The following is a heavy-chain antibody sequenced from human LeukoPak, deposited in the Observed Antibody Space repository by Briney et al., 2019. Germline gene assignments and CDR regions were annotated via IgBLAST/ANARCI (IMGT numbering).Heavy chain of an antibody. CDR2: IGGSGGST. Sequence: GGSLRLSCAASGFTFSSYAMSWVRQAPGKGLEWVSAIGGSGGSTYYADSVKGRFTISRDNSKNTLYLQMNSLRAEDTAVYYCAKEYYDFWSGYYYFDYWGQGTLVTVSS. CDR3: AKEYYDFWSGYYYFDY. V-gene: IGHV3-23*01. CDR1: GFTFSSYA. J-gene: IGHJ4*02. D-gene: IGHD3-3*01.